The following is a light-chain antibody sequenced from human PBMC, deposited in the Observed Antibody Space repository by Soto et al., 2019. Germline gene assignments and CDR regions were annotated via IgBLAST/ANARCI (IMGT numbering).Light chain of an antibody. CDR3: TSFTTNLSFV. CDR1: NNDIGADKF. J-gene: IGLJ1*01. V-gene: IGLV2-14*03. Sequence: QPVLTQPASVSGSPGQSITITCTGSNNDIGADKFVSWYRQHPGEAPKLLIFDVSNRPSGVSHRFSGSKSGNTASLTISRLQAEDESDYYCTSFTTNLSFVFGTGTKLTVL. CDR2: DVS.